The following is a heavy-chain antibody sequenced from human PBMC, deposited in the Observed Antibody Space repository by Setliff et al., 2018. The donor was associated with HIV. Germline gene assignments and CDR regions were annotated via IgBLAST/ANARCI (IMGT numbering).Heavy chain of an antibody. CDR2: TYSRGTS. V-gene: IGHV4-31*03. Sequence: PSETLSLTCTVSGGSINSGDYFWSWIRQHPGKGLEWIGYTYSRGTSYYHPSLNNRVTMSLDTSKNHFSLKVDSVTAADTAVYYCARASFRGGSFGWFDPWGQGTLVTVSS. J-gene: IGHJ5*02. D-gene: IGHD2-15*01. CDR1: GGSINSGDYF. CDR3: ARASFRGGSFGWFDP.